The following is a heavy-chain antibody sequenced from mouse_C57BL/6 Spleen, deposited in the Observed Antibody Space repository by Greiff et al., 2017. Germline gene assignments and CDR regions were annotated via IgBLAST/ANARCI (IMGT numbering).Heavy chain of an antibody. CDR3: ARGGRTGVDSSGVFDY. V-gene: IGHV3-6*01. CDR1: GFSITSGDY. J-gene: IGHJ2*01. Sequence: EVKVEESGPGLVKPSQSLSLTCSVTGFSITSGDYWNCLRPFPGNKLEWMGYISYDGSNNYNPTVKNRISITRDTSKNQFVLKLKSVTTEDTATYYCARGGRTGVDSSGVFDYWGQGTTLTVSS. CDR2: ISYDGSN. D-gene: IGHD3-2*02.